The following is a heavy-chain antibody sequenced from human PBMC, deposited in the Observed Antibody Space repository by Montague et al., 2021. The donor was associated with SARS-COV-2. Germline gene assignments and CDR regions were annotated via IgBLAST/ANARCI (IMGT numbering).Heavy chain of an antibody. J-gene: IGHJ6*02. D-gene: IGHD2-2*01. CDR1: GDSVSSNSGA. CDR3: ARGLPAGPNFGMDV. Sequence: CAISGDSVSSNSGAWNWLRQSPSRGLGWLGRTYYRSKWYYNYGVSVESRITVNADTSKNQVFLQLNSVTPEDTAVYFCARGLPAGPNFGMDVRGQGTTVTVSS. CDR2: TYYRSKWYY. V-gene: IGHV6-1*01.